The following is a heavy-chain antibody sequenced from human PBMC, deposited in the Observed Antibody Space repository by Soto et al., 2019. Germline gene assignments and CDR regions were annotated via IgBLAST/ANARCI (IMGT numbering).Heavy chain of an antibody. V-gene: IGHV3-30-3*01. CDR1: GFTFSSYA. D-gene: IGHD4-17*01. CDR3: ARDENDYGDYAIRYYYYGMDV. CDR2: ISYDGSNK. J-gene: IGHJ6*02. Sequence: GGPLRLSCAASGFTFSSYAMHWVRQAPGKGLEWVAVISYDGSNKYYADSVKGRFTISRDNSKNSLYLQMNSLRAEDTAVYYCARDENDYGDYAIRYYYYGMDVWGQGTTVTVSS.